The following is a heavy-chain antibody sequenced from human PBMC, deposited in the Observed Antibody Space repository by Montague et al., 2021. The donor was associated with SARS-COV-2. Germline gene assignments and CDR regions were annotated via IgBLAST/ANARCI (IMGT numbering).Heavy chain of an antibody. D-gene: IGHD1-26*01. Sequence: SETLSLTCAVYGGSFSGYYWSWIRKPPGKGLEWIGEINHSGSTNXNPSLKSRVTISVDTSKNQFSLKLSSVTAADTAVYYCAREGVGATTNDAFDIWGQGTMVTVSS. J-gene: IGHJ3*02. CDR3: AREGVGATTNDAFDI. CDR2: INHSGST. V-gene: IGHV4-34*01. CDR1: GGSFSGYY.